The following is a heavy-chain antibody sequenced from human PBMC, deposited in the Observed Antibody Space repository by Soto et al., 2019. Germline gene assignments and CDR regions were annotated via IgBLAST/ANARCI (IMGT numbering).Heavy chain of an antibody. J-gene: IGHJ5*02. V-gene: IGHV1-8*01. CDR3: AREVVDGSSLWLDP. Sequence: ASVKVSCKASGFTFSTNDINWVRQAPGQGLQWMGWMNANVDATDSPQEFKGRVTMTWNASISTAYMELSNLKSDDTAVYYCAREVVDGSSLWLDPWGQGALVTVSS. CDR2: MNANVDAT. CDR1: GFTFSTND. D-gene: IGHD3-10*01.